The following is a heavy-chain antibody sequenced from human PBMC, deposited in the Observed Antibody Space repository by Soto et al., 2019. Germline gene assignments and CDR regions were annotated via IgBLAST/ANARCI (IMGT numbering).Heavy chain of an antibody. J-gene: IGHJ6*02. V-gene: IGHV3-30*18. D-gene: IGHD3-16*02. Sequence: QVQLVESGGGVVQPGRSLRLSCAASGFTFSSYGMHWVRQAPGKGLEWVAVISYDGSNKYYADSVKGRFTISRDNSKNTLYLQMNSLRAEDTAVYYCAKDYGYTYYYYYYGMDVWGQGTTVTVSS. CDR3: AKDYGYTYYYYYYGMDV. CDR1: GFTFSSYG. CDR2: ISYDGSNK.